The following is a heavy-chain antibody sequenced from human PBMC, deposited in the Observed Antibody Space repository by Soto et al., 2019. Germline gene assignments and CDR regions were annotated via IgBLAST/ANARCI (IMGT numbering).Heavy chain of an antibody. CDR1: GGSFSGYY. V-gene: IGHV4-34*01. CDR2: INHSGST. Sequence: QVQLQQWGAGLLKPSETLSLTCAVYGGSFSGYYWSWIRQPPGKGLEWIGEINHSGSTNYNPSLTRRATXSXDXPTNQAPLKLSSVTAADTAVYYCARVTGRYSYGMDVWGQGTTVTVSS. CDR3: ARVTGRYSYGMDV. J-gene: IGHJ6*02.